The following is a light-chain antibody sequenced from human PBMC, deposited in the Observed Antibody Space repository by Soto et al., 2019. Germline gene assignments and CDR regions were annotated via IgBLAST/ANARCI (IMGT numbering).Light chain of an antibody. Sequence: QPVLTQPASVSGSPGQSITISCTGTSSDVGGYNFVSWYQQHPGKAPKLMIFEVSHRPSGVSDRFSGSKSGNTASLTISGLQAEDEADYYCSSYTSSIPYVFGTGTKVTVL. CDR2: EVS. V-gene: IGLV2-14*03. CDR1: SSDVGGYNF. J-gene: IGLJ1*01. CDR3: SSYTSSIPYV.